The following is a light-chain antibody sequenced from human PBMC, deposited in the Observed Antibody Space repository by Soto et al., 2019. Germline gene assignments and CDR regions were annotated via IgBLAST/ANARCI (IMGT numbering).Light chain of an antibody. J-gene: IGKJ3*01. V-gene: IGKV3-15*01. Sequence: EIVMTQSPATLSVSPEERATLSCRASQSVSSNIAWYQQKPGQAPRLLIFGASTRATGIPARFSGSRSGTEFTLTISSLQSEDFGVYYCQQYNNWPFTFGPGTKVEIK. CDR2: GAS. CDR3: QQYNNWPFT. CDR1: QSVSSN.